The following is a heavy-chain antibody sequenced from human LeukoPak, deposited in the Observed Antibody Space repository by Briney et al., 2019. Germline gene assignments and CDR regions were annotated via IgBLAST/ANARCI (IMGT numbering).Heavy chain of an antibody. D-gene: IGHD2-21*01. Sequence: GASVKVSCKASGGTFSSYAISWVRQAPGQGLEWMGGIIPIFGTANYAQKLQGRVTMTTDTSTSTAYMELRSLRSDDTAVYYCARVVVIAANPNWFDPWGQGTLVTVSS. V-gene: IGHV1-69*05. J-gene: IGHJ5*02. CDR3: ARVVVIAANPNWFDP. CDR1: GGTFSSYA. CDR2: IIPIFGTA.